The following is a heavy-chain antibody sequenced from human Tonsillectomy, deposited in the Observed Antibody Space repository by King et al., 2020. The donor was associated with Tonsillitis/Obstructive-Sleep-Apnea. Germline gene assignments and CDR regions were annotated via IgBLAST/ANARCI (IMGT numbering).Heavy chain of an antibody. V-gene: IGHV3-49*05. Sequence: VQLVESGGGLVKPGRSLRLSCTASGFTFGDYAMSWFRQALGKGLEWVGFIRSKAYGGTTEYAASVKGGFTISRDDSKSIAYLQMNSLKTEETAVYYCTRAGITMVQGVIIPSYNWFDPWSQGTLVTVSS. D-gene: IGHD3-10*01. CDR2: IRSKAYGGTT. CDR1: GFTFGDYA. J-gene: IGHJ5*02. CDR3: TRAGITMVQGVIIPSYNWFDP.